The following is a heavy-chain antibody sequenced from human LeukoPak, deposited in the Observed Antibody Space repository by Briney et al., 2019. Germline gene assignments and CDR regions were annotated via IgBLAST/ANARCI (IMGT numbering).Heavy chain of an antibody. D-gene: IGHD1-26*01. V-gene: IGHV3-74*01. CDR3: VRDLGGRSGH. Sequence: GGSLRLSCAASGFTFSSNWMHWVRQAPGKGLVWVSRSDEDGSTTNYADSVKGRFTISRDNAKNTLYLQMNSLTAEDTAVYYCVRDLGGRSGHWGQGTLVTVSS. CDR2: SDEDGSTT. J-gene: IGHJ4*02. CDR1: GFTFSSNW.